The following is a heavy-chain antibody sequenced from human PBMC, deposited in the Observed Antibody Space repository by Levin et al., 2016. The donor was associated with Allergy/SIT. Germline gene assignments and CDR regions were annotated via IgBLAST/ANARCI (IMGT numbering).Heavy chain of an antibody. V-gene: IGHV3-30*04. CDR3: AGDMTTVSGV. J-gene: IGHJ4*02. CDR2: ISYEGSYK. D-gene: IGHD4-17*01. CDR1: GFAFTRYA. Sequence: GESLKISCEASGFAFTRYAMFWVRQAPGKGLEWVASISYEGSYKFYADSVQGRFTISRDDSKNTVYLQMNSLRPEDTAVYYCAGDMTTVSGVWGQGTLVTVSS.